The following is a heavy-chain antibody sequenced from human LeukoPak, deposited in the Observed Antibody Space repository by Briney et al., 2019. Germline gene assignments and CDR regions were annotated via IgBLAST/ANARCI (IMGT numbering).Heavy chain of an antibody. CDR1: GGSISSGGYS. Sequence: SQTLSLTCAVSGGSISSGGYSWSWIRQPPGKGLEWIGYIYHSGSTYYNPSLKSRVTISVDRSKNQFSLKLSSVTAADTAVYYCASYLLVDGYFDLWGRGTLVTVSS. J-gene: IGHJ2*01. CDR3: ASYLLVDGYFDL. CDR2: IYHSGST. D-gene: IGHD2-8*02. V-gene: IGHV4-30-2*01.